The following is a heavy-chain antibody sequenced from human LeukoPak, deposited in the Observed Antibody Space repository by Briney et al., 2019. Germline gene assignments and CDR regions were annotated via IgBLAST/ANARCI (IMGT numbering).Heavy chain of an antibody. J-gene: IGHJ4*02. CDR3: ARALYSSGWHGAFDY. D-gene: IGHD6-19*01. CDR2: IYSGGST. Sequence: GGSLRLSCAASGFTVSSNYMSWVRQAPGKGLEWVSVIYSGGSTYYADSVKGRFTISRDNSKNTLYLQMNSLRAEDTAVYYCARALYSSGWHGAFDYWDQGTLVTVSS. V-gene: IGHV3-53*01. CDR1: GFTVSSNY.